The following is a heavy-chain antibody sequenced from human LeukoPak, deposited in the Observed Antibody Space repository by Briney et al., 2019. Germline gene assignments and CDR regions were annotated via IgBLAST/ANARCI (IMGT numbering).Heavy chain of an antibody. J-gene: IGHJ4*02. CDR2: ISPSGDIT. D-gene: IGHD3-10*01. V-gene: IGHV3-23*01. CDR3: AKDDAWLRFGE. Sequence: GGSLRLSCAASGFTFSNHGMNWVRQAPGKGLEWVSGISPSGDITYYADSVKGRFTISRDNSKNTLYLEVISLTAEDAAVYYCAKDDAWLRFGEWSQGTLVTVSS. CDR1: GFTFSNHG.